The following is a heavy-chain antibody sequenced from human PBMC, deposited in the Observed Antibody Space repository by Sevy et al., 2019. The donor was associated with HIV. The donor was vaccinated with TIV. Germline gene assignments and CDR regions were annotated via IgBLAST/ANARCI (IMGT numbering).Heavy chain of an antibody. J-gene: IGHJ4*02. CDR1: GFTFSGSA. V-gene: IGHV3-73*01. Sequence: GGSLRLSCAASGFTFSGSAMHWVRQASGKGLEWVGRIRSKANSYATAYAASVKGRFTISREDSKNTAYLQMNSLKTEETAVYYCTRHQRDCTNGVCYPFDYWGQGTLVTVSS. CDR2: IRSKANSYAT. D-gene: IGHD2-8*01. CDR3: TRHQRDCTNGVCYPFDY.